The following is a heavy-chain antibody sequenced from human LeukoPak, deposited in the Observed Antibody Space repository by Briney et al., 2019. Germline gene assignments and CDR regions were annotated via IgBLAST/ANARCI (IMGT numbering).Heavy chain of an antibody. CDR2: IYTSGST. CDR1: GGSISSYY. CDR3: ARELEGATRLHYYYYYMDV. V-gene: IGHV4-4*07. J-gene: IGHJ6*03. Sequence: SETLSLTCTVSGGSISSYYWSWIRQPAGKGLEWIGRIYTSGSTNYNPSLKSRVTMSVDTSKNQFSLKLSSVTAADTAVYYCARELEGATRLHYYYYYMDVWGKGTTVTISS. D-gene: IGHD1-26*01.